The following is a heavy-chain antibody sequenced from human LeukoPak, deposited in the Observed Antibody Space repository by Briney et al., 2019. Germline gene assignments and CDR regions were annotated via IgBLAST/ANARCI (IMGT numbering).Heavy chain of an antibody. CDR1: VGSISSSSYY. CDR2: IYYSGST. J-gene: IGHJ5*02. Sequence: PSETLSLTCTVSVGSISSSSYYWGWIRQPPGKGLEWIGSIYYSGSTYYNPSLKSRVTISVDTSKNQFSLKLSSVTAADTAVYYCARGITMIVVVITYNWFDPWGQGTLVTVSS. V-gene: IGHV4-39*01. CDR3: ARGITMIVVVITYNWFDP. D-gene: IGHD3-22*01.